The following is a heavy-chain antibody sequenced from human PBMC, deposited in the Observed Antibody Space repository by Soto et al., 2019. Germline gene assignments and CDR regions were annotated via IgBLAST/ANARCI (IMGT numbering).Heavy chain of an antibody. CDR2: FDPEDGET. CDR1: GYTLTELS. V-gene: IGHV1-24*01. J-gene: IGHJ6*02. Sequence: ASVKVSCKVSGYTLTELSIHWVRQAPGKGLECMGGFDPEDGETIYAQKFQGRVTMTEXTXXDXXXMXLXXLTXEDTAMYYCLGLRPYYTMDVWGQGTPVTVSS. CDR3: LGLRPYYTMDV.